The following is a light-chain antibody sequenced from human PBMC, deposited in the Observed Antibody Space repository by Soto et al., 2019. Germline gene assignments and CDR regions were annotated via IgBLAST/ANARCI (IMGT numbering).Light chain of an antibody. Sequence: DIQLTQSPSFLSASVGDGATITCRASQGISTYLAWYQQKPGKAPKLLIYAASTLQSGVPSRFSGSGSGTEFTLTISSLQPEDFAIYYCQQLNSYPLTFGGGTKVEIK. J-gene: IGKJ4*01. V-gene: IGKV1-9*01. CDR3: QQLNSYPLT. CDR1: QGISTY. CDR2: AAS.